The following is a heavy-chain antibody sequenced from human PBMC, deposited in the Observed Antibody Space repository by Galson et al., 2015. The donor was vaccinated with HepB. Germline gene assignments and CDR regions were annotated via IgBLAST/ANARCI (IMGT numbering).Heavy chain of an antibody. CDR3: ATEAGSSTQIMLDWFDP. CDR2: INAGNGHT. D-gene: IGHD2-2*01. CDR1: GYTFPNYV. J-gene: IGHJ5*02. V-gene: IGHV1-3*01. Sequence: SVKVSCKASGYTFPNYVMHWVRQAPGQRLEWMGWINAGNGHTKYSQKFQGRVTISRDTSASTAYMELRSLRSEDTAVYYCATEAGSSTQIMLDWFDPWGQGTLVTVSS.